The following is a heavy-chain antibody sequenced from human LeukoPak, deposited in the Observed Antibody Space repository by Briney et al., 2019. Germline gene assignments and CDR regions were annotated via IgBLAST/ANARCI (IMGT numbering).Heavy chain of an antibody. D-gene: IGHD2-15*01. CDR3: ARDVGGGYCSGGSCYPGANWFDP. Sequence: ASVKVSCKASGYTFTSYGISWVRQAPGQGLEWMGWISAYNGNTNYAQKLQGGVTMTTDTSTSTAYMELRSLRSDDTAVCYCARDVGGGYCSGGSCYPGANWFDPWGQGTLVTVSS. J-gene: IGHJ5*02. CDR1: GYTFTSYG. CDR2: ISAYNGNT. V-gene: IGHV1-18*04.